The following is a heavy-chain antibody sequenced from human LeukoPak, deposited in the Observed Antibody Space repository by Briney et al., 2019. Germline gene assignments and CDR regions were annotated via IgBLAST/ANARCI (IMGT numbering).Heavy chain of an antibody. D-gene: IGHD2-8*01. Sequence: ASVKVSCKVSGYTLTELSMHWVRQAPGKGLEWMGGFDPEDGETIYAQKFQGRVTMTEDTSTDTAYMELSSLRSEDTAVYYCANGNRCTSPNCLGYYYFYMDVWGKGTTVTVSS. V-gene: IGHV1-24*01. CDR3: ANGNRCTSPNCLGYYYFYMDV. CDR1: GYTLTELS. J-gene: IGHJ6*03. CDR2: FDPEDGET.